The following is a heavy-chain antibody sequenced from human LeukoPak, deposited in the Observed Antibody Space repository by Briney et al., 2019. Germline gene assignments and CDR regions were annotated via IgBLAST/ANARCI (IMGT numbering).Heavy chain of an antibody. Sequence: GGSLRLSCAASGFTFSSYSMNWVRQAPGKGLEWVSSISTSSSIISYADSVKGRFTISTDNAKNSLYLQMNSLRAEDTAVYYCARDLNWAFDIWGQGTIVTVSS. CDR2: ISTSSSII. CDR1: GFTFSSYS. V-gene: IGHV3-48*01. J-gene: IGHJ3*02. CDR3: ARDLNWAFDI.